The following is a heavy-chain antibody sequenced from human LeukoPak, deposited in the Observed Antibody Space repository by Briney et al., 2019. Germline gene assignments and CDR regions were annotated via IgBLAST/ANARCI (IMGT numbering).Heavy chain of an antibody. Sequence: PSETLSLTCAVYGGSFSGYYWSWIRQPPGKGLEWIGEINHSGSTNYNPSLKSRVTISVDTSKKQFSLKLSSVTAADTAVYYCARGPLTLTLITTTIIVTGRGGWFDPWGQGTLVTVSS. V-gene: IGHV4-34*01. CDR1: GGSFSGYY. J-gene: IGHJ5*02. D-gene: IGHD3-22*01. CDR3: ARGPLTLTLITTTIIVTGRGGWFDP. CDR2: INHSGST.